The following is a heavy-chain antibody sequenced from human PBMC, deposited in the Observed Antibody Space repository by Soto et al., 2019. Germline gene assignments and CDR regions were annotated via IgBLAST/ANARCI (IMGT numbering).Heavy chain of an antibody. CDR2: ISYDGTIR. J-gene: IGHJ6*02. V-gene: IGHV3-30*18. CDR3: AKDRMVTSNFYGMDV. Sequence: VQLVESGAGVVQPGRSLTLSCAASGDSGFSFSSYGFHWVRQAPGKGLEWVAVISYDGTIRHFAESVKGRFTVSRDNAMLTVDLQMNSLRPEDTAVYYCAKDRMVTSNFYGMDVWGQGTTVTVSS. D-gene: IGHD2-8*01. CDR1: GDSGFSFSSYG.